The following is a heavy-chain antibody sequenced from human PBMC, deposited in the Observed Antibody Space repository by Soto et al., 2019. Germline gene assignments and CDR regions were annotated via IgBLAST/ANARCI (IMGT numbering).Heavy chain of an antibody. J-gene: IGHJ4*02. CDR2: IIPIFGTA. D-gene: IGHD3-22*01. Sequence: SVKVPCKASGGTFSSYAISWVRQAPGQGLEWMGGIIPIFGTANYAQKFQGRVTITADESTSTAYMELSSLRSEDTAVYYCASSYYYDSSGYYTFDYWGQGTLVTVSS. V-gene: IGHV1-69*13. CDR1: GGTFSSYA. CDR3: ASSYYYDSSGYYTFDY.